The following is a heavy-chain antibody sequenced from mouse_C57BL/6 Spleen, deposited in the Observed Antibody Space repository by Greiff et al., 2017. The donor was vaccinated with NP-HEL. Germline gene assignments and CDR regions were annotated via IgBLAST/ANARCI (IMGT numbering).Heavy chain of an antibody. D-gene: IGHD2-4*01. CDR3: ARRGDYDVAY. CDR1: GFTFSSYA. J-gene: IGHJ3*01. CDR2: ISDGGSYT. V-gene: IGHV5-4*03. Sequence: EVMLVESGGGLVKPGGSLKLSCAASGFTFSSYAMSWARQTPEKRLEWVATISDGGSYTYSPDNVKGRFTISRDNAKNNLYLQMSHLKSEDTAMYYCARRGDYDVAYWGQGTLVTVSA.